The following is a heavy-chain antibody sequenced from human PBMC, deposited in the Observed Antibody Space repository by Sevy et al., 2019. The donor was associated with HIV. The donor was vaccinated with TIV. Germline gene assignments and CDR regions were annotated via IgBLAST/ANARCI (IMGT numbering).Heavy chain of an antibody. J-gene: IGHJ3*01. D-gene: IGHD2-15*01. CDR1: GFTFGDYA. CDR3: SREGSEGTVVKPDAFDF. CDR2: IRRKTYGGTT. Sequence: GGSLRLSCTASGFTFGDYAMSWFRQAPGKGLEWVGFIRRKTYGGTTEYAASMKGRFTISRDDSKSIAYLQMNSLKTEDTAVYYCSREGSEGTVVKPDAFDFWGQGTMVTVS. V-gene: IGHV3-49*03.